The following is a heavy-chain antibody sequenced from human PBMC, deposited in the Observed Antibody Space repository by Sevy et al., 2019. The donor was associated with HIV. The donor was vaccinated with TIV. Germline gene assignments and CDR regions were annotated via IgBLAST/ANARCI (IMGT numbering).Heavy chain of an antibody. CDR1: GFTFSANW. CDR2: IKADGSDK. J-gene: IGHJ4*02. D-gene: IGHD3-16*01. Sequence: GGSLRLSCAASGFTFSANWMNWVRQAPGKGLEWVANIKADGSDKHYVDSVEGRFTISRDNAKNLLFLQMNSMRVEDTAVYYCAHEAFGRFESWGQGTLVTVSS. V-gene: IGHV3-7*01. CDR3: AHEAFGRFES.